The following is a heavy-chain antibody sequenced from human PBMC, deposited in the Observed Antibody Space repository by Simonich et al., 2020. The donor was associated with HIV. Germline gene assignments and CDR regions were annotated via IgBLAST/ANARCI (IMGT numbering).Heavy chain of an antibody. V-gene: IGHV1-2*02. CDR1: GYTFTAYY. D-gene: IGHD7-27*01. CDR3: ARGPSTGDFDY. J-gene: IGHJ4*02. CDR2: INPNTGAT. Sequence: QVQLVQSGAEVKKPGASVKVSCKASGYTFTAYYIHWMRQAPGQGLEWMGGINPNTGATNYAQKFQDRVTMTRDTSISTTYMDLSRLRSDDTAVYYCARGPSTGDFDYWGQGTLVTISS.